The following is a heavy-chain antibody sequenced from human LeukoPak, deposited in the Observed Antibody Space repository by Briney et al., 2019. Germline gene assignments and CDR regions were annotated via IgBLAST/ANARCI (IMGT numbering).Heavy chain of an antibody. V-gene: IGHV1-18*01. J-gene: IGHJ3*02. CDR3: ARCLGELPPIAFDI. Sequence: ASVKVSCKASGYTFTSYGISWVRQAPGQGLEWMGWISAYDGNTNYAQKLQGRVTMTTDTSTSTAYMELRSLRSDDTAVYYCARCLGELPPIAFDIWGQGTMVTVSS. CDR1: GYTFTSYG. CDR2: ISAYDGNT. D-gene: IGHD3-16*01.